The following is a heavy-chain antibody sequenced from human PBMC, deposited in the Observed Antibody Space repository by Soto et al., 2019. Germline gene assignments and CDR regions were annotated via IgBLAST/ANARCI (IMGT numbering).Heavy chain of an antibody. CDR1: GYTFTSYG. V-gene: IGHV1-18*01. J-gene: IGHJ6*02. CDR2: ISAYNGNT. CDR3: ARGGALLWFGELLYPHYYYYGMDV. D-gene: IGHD3-10*01. Sequence: ASVKVSCKASGYTFTSYGISWVRQAPGQGLEWMGWISAYNGNTNYAQKLQGRVTMTTDTSTSTAYMELRSLRSDDTAVYYCARGGALLWFGELLYPHYYYYGMDVWGQGTTVTVSS.